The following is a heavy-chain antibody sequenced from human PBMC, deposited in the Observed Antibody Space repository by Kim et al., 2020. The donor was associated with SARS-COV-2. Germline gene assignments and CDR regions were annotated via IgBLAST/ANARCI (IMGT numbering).Heavy chain of an antibody. Sequence: SGTTNYNPSLRGRVTISVDTSKNQFSLKLSAVTAADTAVYYCASAATLDVWGQGTTVTVSS. CDR2: SGTT. J-gene: IGHJ6*02. CDR3: ASAATLDV. D-gene: IGHD2-15*01. V-gene: IGHV4-34*01.